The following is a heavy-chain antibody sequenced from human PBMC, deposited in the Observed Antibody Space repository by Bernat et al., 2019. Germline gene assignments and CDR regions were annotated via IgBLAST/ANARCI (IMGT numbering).Heavy chain of an antibody. CDR2: IWYDGSNK. J-gene: IGHJ4*02. V-gene: IGHV3-33*01. Sequence: QVQLVESGGGVVQPGRSLRLSCAASGFTFSSYGMHWVRQAPGKGLEWVAVIWYDGSNKYYGDSVKGRFTISRDNSKNTLYLQVNSLRAEDTAVFYCASERDCSGGSCYRGNLDYWGQGTLVTVSS. D-gene: IGHD2-15*01. CDR1: GFTFSSYG. CDR3: ASERDCSGGSCYRGNLDY.